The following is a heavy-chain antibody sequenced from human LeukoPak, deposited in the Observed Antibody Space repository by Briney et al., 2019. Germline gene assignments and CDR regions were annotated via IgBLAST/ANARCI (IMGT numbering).Heavy chain of an antibody. J-gene: IGHJ5*02. Sequence: PSETLSLTCAVYGGSFSSHYWSWIRQPPGKGLEWIGEINHRGSTNYNPSLKSRVTISVDTSKNQFSLKLSSVTAADTAVYYCARVLGLTWFGELLAGWFDPWGQGTLVTVSS. CDR3: ARVLGLTWFGELLAGWFDP. CDR1: GGSFSSHY. D-gene: IGHD3-10*01. V-gene: IGHV4-34*01. CDR2: INHRGST.